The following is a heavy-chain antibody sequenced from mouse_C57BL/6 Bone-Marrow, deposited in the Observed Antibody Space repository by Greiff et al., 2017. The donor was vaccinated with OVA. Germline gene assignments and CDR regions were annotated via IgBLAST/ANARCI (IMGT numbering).Heavy chain of an antibody. CDR2: ISNGGGST. D-gene: IGHD1-1*01. J-gene: IGHJ4*01. V-gene: IGHV5-12*01. CDR1: GFTFSDYY. Sequence: EVKLQESGGGLVQPGGSLKLSCAASGFTFSDYYMYWVRQTPEKRLEWVAYISNGGGSTYYPDTVKGRFTISRDNAKNTLYLQMSRLKSEDTAMYYCARQGITTVDYAMDYWGQGTSVTVSS. CDR3: ARQGITTVDYAMDY.